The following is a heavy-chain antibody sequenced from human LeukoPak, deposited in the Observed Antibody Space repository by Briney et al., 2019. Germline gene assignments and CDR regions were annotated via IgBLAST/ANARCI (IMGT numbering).Heavy chain of an antibody. CDR1: GFTVSRHY. D-gene: IGHD3-3*01. Sequence: GGSLRLSCAAAGFTVSRHYLYWVGQAPGFGLDWVSVVCRRGSTYYADSVKGRFTISRDSSKNTLYLLMNSLRAEDTAVYYCARDRIFGVPQAVYYGMDVWGQGTTVTVSS. V-gene: IGHV3-66*01. CDR3: ARDRIFGVPQAVYYGMDV. CDR2: VCRRGST. J-gene: IGHJ6*02.